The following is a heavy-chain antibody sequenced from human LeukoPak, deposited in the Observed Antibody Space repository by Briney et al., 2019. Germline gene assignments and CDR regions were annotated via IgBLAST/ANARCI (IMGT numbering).Heavy chain of an antibody. CDR2: MYHSGST. J-gene: IGHJ4*02. D-gene: IGHD4-23*01. CDR3: ARDPNDSGGRMDLFDF. CDR1: GYSISSGYY. V-gene: IGHV4-38-2*02. Sequence: PSETLSLTCSVSGYSISSGYYWGWIRQPPGKGLEWIGSMYHSGSTYYNPSLKSRVTISVDTSKNQFSLRLSSVTAADTAVYYCARDPNDSGGRMDLFDFWGQGTLVTVSS.